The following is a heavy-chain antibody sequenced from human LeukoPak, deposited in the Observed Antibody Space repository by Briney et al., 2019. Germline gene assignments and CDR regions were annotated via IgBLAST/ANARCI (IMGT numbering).Heavy chain of an antibody. CDR2: ISYDGTNE. V-gene: IGHV3-30*01. CDR3: ARDTGVDFWSGWYFHY. Sequence: GGSLRLSCAASGFTFSTYAMHWVRKAPGKGLEWVAVISYDGTNEYYADSVKGRFTISRDNSKNTLYLQMNSLRAEDTAVYYCARDTGVDFWSGWYFHYWGQGTLVTVSS. D-gene: IGHD3-3*01. J-gene: IGHJ4*02. CDR1: GFTFSTYA.